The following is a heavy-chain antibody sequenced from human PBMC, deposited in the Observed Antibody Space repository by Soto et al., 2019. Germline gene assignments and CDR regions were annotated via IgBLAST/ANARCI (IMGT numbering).Heavy chain of an antibody. Sequence: SETLSLTCTVSGGSMTNYISNRIRQTPGKGPEWIGHIYSSGSTKYNPSLESRVTISVDTSKNQFSLKLISMASADTAIYFCARRAVAVSTIREDTWLDPWAQGTLVTVSS. V-gene: IGHV4-59*01. D-gene: IGHD2-21*02. J-gene: IGHJ5*02. CDR3: ARRAVAVSTIREDTWLDP. CDR1: GGSMTNYI. CDR2: IYSSGST.